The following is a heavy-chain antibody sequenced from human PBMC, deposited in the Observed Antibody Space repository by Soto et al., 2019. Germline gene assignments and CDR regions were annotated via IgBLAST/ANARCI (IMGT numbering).Heavy chain of an antibody. CDR3: ARDYLGYCSGGSCSPDY. D-gene: IGHD2-15*01. J-gene: IGHJ4*02. V-gene: IGHV1-18*01. CDR1: GYTFTSYG. Sequence: QVQLVQSGAEVKKPGASVKVSCKASGYTFTSYGISWVRQAPGQGLEWMGWISAYNGNTNYAQKLQGRVTMTTDTSTSTAYMELRSLRSDDTAVYYCARDYLGYCSGGSCSPDYWGQGTLVTVSS. CDR2: ISAYNGNT.